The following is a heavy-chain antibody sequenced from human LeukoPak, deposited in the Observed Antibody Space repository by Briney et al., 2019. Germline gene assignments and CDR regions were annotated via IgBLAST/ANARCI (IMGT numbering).Heavy chain of an antibody. D-gene: IGHD3-3*01. J-gene: IGHJ3*02. Sequence: ASVKVSCKASGCTFTSYDINWVRQATGQGLEWMGWMNPNSGNTGYAQKLQGRVTMTTDTSTSTAYMELRSLRSDDTAVYYCARNRFLEWLLGAFDIWGQGTMVTVSS. CDR2: MNPNSGNT. V-gene: IGHV1-8*02. CDR3: ARNRFLEWLLGAFDI. CDR1: GCTFTSYD.